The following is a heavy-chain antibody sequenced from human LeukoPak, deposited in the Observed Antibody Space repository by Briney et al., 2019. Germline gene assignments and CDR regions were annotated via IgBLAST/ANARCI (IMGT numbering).Heavy chain of an antibody. V-gene: IGHV3-66*01. CDR3: ARDPTVAGHFDY. CDR2: IYSGGST. D-gene: IGHD6-19*01. Sequence: AGGSLRLSCAASGFTVSSNYMSWVRQAPGKGLEWVSVIYSGGSTYYADSVKGRFTISRDNSKNTLYLQMNSLRAEDTAVYYCARDPTVAGHFDYWGQGTLVTVSS. J-gene: IGHJ4*02. CDR1: GFTVSSNY.